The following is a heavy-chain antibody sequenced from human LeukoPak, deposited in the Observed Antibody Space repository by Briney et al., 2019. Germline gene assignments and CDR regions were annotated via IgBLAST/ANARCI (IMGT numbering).Heavy chain of an antibody. CDR3: ARGGAPSGSRLYYDFWSGYSPSDAFDI. V-gene: IGHV4-34*01. Sequence: SETLSLTCAVYGGSFSGYYWSWLRQPPGKGLEWVGEINHSGSTNYNPSLKSRVTISVDTSKNQFSLKLSSVPAADTAVYYCARGGAPSGSRLYYDFWSGYSPSDAFDIWGQGTMVTVSS. CDR1: GGSFSGYY. CDR2: INHSGST. D-gene: IGHD3-3*01. J-gene: IGHJ3*02.